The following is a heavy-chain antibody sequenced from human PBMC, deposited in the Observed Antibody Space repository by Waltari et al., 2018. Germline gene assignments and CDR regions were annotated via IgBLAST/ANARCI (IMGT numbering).Heavy chain of an antibody. CDR3: AEAGLYVRDYYYDYSMGV. J-gene: IGHJ6*02. D-gene: IGHD3-16*01. Sequence: EVQLLESGGGLVQPGGSLRLSCAASGFTFSSYAMSWVRQAPGKGLEWVSSSSGSGAAIYYADAVKGRFTISRDNSKNTLYLQMISLRAEDTAVYYCAEAGLYVRDYYYDYSMGVWGQGTTVTVSS. CDR1: GFTFSSYA. CDR2: SSGSGAAI. V-gene: IGHV3-23*01.